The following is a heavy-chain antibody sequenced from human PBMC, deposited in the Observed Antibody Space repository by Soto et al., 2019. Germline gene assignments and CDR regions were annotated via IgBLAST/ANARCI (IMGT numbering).Heavy chain of an antibody. D-gene: IGHD1-7*01. CDR3: AKLELELLSGDY. Sequence: PGGSLRLSCASSGFTFSSYAMICVLQAPGKGLEWVSAISGSGGSTYYADSVKGRFTISRDNSKNTLYLQMNSLRAEDTAVYYCAKLELELLSGDYWGQGTLVTVSS. CDR2: ISGSGGST. CDR1: GFTFSSYA. J-gene: IGHJ4*02. V-gene: IGHV3-23*01.